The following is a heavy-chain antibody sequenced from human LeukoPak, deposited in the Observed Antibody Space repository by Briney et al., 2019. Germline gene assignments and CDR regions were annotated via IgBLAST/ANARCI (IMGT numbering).Heavy chain of an antibody. D-gene: IGHD6-13*01. J-gene: IGHJ4*02. Sequence: SETLSLTCTVSGGSISSSSYYWGWIRQPPGKGLEWIGSIYYSGSTYYNPSLKSRVTISVDTSKNQFSLKLSSVTAADTAVYYCARAVPPGYSSSWYLAFDYWGQGTLVTVSS. V-gene: IGHV4-39*01. CDR3: ARAVPPGYSSSWYLAFDY. CDR1: GGSISSSSYY. CDR2: IYYSGST.